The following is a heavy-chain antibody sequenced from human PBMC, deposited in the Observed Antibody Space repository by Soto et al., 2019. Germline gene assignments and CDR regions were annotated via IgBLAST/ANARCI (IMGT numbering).Heavy chain of an antibody. J-gene: IGHJ3*01. V-gene: IGHV4-30-4*01. CDR2: VSYTGSA. D-gene: IGHD3-3*01. CDR3: TKAAVAAENDSLDR. CDR1: DGSGSSGAFF. Sequence: SKHLSLTCSVSDGSGSSGAFFWSWIRQPPGKGLECIGYVSYTGSAYYTPSLQSRVTISLDTSKNQFSLKMTSVTAADTAVYYWTKAAVAAENDSLDRWGQGKSVTV.